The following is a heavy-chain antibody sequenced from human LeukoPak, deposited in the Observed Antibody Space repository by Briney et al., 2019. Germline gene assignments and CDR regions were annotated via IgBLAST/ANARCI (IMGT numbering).Heavy chain of an antibody. J-gene: IGHJ4*02. Sequence: GGSLRLSCAASGFTFSSYWMRWARQAPGKGLEWVANIKQDGSEKYYVDSVRGRFTISRDNAKNSLYLQMNSLRAEDTAVYYCARSSHYSFDYWGQGTLVTVSS. V-gene: IGHV3-7*01. CDR2: IKQDGSEK. CDR3: ARSSHYSFDY. D-gene: IGHD3-10*01. CDR1: GFTFSSYW.